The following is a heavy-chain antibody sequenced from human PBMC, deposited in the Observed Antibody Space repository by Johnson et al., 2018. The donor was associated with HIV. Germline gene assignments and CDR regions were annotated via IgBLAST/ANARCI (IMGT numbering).Heavy chain of an antibody. V-gene: IGHV3-13*01. J-gene: IGHJ3*01. CDR2: IGTAGDT. CDR1: GFIFSSYD. CDR3: AKDLSWGAAGTGNAFDV. D-gene: IGHD6-13*01. Sequence: VQLVESGGGLVQPGGSLRLSCAASGFIFSSYDMHWVRQATGKGLEWVSAIGTAGDTYYPGSVKGRFTISRENAKNSLYLQMNSLRAGDTAVYYCAKDLSWGAAGTGNAFDVWGQGTMVTVSS.